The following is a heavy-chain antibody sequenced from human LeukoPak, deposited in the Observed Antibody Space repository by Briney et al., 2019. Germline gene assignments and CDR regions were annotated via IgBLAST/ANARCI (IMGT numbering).Heavy chain of an antibody. D-gene: IGHD2-2*01. V-gene: IGHV3-21*05. CDR2: ISSSSSYT. CDR3: ARAGYCSSTSCYTFYGMDV. Sequence: PGGSLRLSCAASGFTFSSYEMNWVRQAPGKGLEWVSYISSSSSYTNYADSVKGRFTISRDNAKNSLYLQMNSLRAEDTAVYYCARAGYCSSTSCYTFYGMDVWGKGTTVTVSS. CDR1: GFTFSSYE. J-gene: IGHJ6*04.